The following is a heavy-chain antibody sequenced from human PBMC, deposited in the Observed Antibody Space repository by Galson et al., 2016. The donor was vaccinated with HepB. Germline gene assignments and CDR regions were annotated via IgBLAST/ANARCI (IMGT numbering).Heavy chain of an antibody. CDR3: ATRLVLRGEN. J-gene: IGHJ4*02. CDR2: ISGNGGTT. CDR1: GLNFYNYA. V-gene: IGHV3-23*01. D-gene: IGHD6-6*01. Sequence: SLRLSCAGSGLNFYNYAMSWVRLAPGKGLEWVSSISGNGGTTYYADSVKGRFTISRDNSMSTLYLQMHGLRAEDTALYYCATRLVLRGENWGQGTLITVSS.